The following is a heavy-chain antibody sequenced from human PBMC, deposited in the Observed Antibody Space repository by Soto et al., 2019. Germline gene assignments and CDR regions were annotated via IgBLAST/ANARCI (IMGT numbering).Heavy chain of an antibody. Sequence: PSETLSLTCTVSGDAFTSCSHYWSWRRQPPGKGLEYIGYIFYSENTNKHPPLKRRHTTSADTSKNQSSLKLSSVTAAATALYYCARVPGEMAKIGYYYSYGVDVWGQGTTVTVSS. J-gene: IGHJ6*02. CDR1: GDAFTSCSHY. D-gene: IGHD5-12*01. CDR2: IFYSENT. V-gene: IGHV4-61*01. CDR3: ARVPGEMAKIGYYYSYGVDV.